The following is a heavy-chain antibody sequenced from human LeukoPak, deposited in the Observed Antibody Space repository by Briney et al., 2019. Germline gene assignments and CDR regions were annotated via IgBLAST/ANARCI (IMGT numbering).Heavy chain of an antibody. V-gene: IGHV3-23*01. Sequence: GGSLRLACAASEFTFSNFAMSWVRQAPGKGLEWVSTTSGSGDNTYYADSVKGRFTVSRDNSKNTLSLHMNTLRAEDTAVYYCAKDLLQTFFFDSSGYYSDAFGMWGQGTMVTVSP. D-gene: IGHD3-22*01. J-gene: IGHJ3*02. CDR2: TSGSGDNT. CDR1: EFTFSNFA. CDR3: AKDLLQTFFFDSSGYYSDAFGM.